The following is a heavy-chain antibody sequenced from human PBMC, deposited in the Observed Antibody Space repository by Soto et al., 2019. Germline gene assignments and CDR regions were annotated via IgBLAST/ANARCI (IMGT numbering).Heavy chain of an antibody. D-gene: IGHD1-20*01. J-gene: IGHJ5*02. CDR3: ARPLGITGTTEIGRFDP. CDR2: IKEDGSEK. CDR1: GFSFGRYW. Sequence: EVQLVESGGDLVRPGGSLRLSCAASGFSFGRYWMSWLRQAPGKGLEWVANIKEDGSEKYYVDSVKSRYTISRDNAKNSLYLQLNGLKLDDTAVYYCARPLGITGTTEIGRFDPWGQGTLVTVAS. V-gene: IGHV3-7*01.